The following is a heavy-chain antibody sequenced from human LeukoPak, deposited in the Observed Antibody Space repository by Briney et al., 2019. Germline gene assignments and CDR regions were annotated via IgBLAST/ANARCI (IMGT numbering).Heavy chain of an antibody. V-gene: IGHV4-34*01. CDR3: ARGRVRTGTTVTPRESYYFDY. D-gene: IGHD4-17*01. CDR1: GGFFIGFH. CDR2: INHSGST. Sequence: SETLSLTCAVYGGFFIGFHWNWIRQPPGKGLECIGDINHSGSTNYNPSLKSRLTISLDTSKSQFSLRLSSVTAADTAVYYCARGRVRTGTTVTPRESYYFDYWGQGTLVTVSS. J-gene: IGHJ4*02.